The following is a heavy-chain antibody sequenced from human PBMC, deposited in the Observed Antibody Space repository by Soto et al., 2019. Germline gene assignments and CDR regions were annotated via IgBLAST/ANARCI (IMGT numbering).Heavy chain of an antibody. CDR3: AKAPGRSSGWYDY. CDR2: ISGSGGST. D-gene: IGHD6-19*01. CDR1: GFTFSSYA. Sequence: GESLKISCAASGFTFSSYAMSWVRQAPGKGLEWVSAISGSGGSTYYADSVKGRFTISRDNSKNTLYLQMNSLRAEDTAVYYCAKAPGRSSGWYDYWGQGTLVTVSS. V-gene: IGHV3-23*01. J-gene: IGHJ4*02.